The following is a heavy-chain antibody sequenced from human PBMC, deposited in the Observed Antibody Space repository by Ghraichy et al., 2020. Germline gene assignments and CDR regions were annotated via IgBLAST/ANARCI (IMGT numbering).Heavy chain of an antibody. J-gene: IGHJ3*02. CDR3: ARGSGTSQDPFAI. D-gene: IGHD1-26*01. V-gene: IGHV4-31*03. CDR2: IYYTGKT. Sequence: SETLSLTCTVTGASMSSGGHFWSWLRQRPGQGPEWIGSIYYTGKTDENPSLKSRLTMSVDTSENQFSLRLTSLTAADSGVYFCARGSGTSQDPFAICGQGTMGTASS. CDR1: GASMSSGGHF.